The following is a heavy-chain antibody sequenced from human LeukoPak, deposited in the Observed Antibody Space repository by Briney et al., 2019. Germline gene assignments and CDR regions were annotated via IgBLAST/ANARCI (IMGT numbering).Heavy chain of an antibody. CDR1: GGSISSNSYY. CDR2: INHRGST. D-gene: IGHD2-15*01. V-gene: IGHV4-39*07. Sequence: SETLSLTCTVSGGSISSNSYYWGWIRQPPGKGLEWIGEINHRGSTNYNPSLKSRVTVSLDTSKNQFSLKLSSVTAADTAVYYCARAPGAALDWGQGTLVTVSS. J-gene: IGHJ4*02. CDR3: ARAPGAALD.